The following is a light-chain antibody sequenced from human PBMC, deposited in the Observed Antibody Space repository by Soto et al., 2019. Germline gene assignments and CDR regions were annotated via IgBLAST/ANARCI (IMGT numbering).Light chain of an antibody. CDR3: HQRQSWPRT. J-gene: IGKJ1*01. Sequence: EIVLTQSPGTLSLSPGERATLSCRASQSVSNNALAWYQQKPGQAPRLLIYGASNRATGIPDVFSGSGSGTDFTLTISRLEAEDFAIYYCHQRQSWPRTFGQGTKVDIK. CDR1: QSVSNNA. V-gene: IGKV3-20*01. CDR2: GAS.